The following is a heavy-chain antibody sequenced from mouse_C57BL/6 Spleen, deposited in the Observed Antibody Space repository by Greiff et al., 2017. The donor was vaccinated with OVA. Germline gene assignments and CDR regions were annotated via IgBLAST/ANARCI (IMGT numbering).Heavy chain of an antibody. V-gene: IGHV1-81*01. D-gene: IGHD1-1*01. CDR1: GYTFTSYG. Sequence: VQLQQSGAELARPGASVKLSCKASGYTFTSYGLSWVKQRTGPGLEWIGEIYPRSGNTYYNEKFKCKATLTADKSSSTAYMELRSLTSEDSAVYFCARGSYYYGSSYFDYWGQGTTLTVSS. CDR3: ARGSYYYGSSYFDY. CDR2: IYPRSGNT. J-gene: IGHJ2*01.